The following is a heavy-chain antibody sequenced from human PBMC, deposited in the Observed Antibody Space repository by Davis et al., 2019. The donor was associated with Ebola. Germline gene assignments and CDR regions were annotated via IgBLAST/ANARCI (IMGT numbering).Heavy chain of an antibody. V-gene: IGHV4-34*01. CDR2: INHSGST. Sequence: PSETLSLTCAVYGGACSGYYWSWIRQPPGKGLEWIGEINHSGSTNYNPSLKSRVTISVDTSKNQFSLKLSSVTAADTAVYYCAREGEGRYDFWSGSPCWFDPWGQRTLVTVSS. D-gene: IGHD3-3*01. J-gene: IGHJ5*02. CDR1: GGACSGYY. CDR3: AREGEGRYDFWSGSPCWFDP.